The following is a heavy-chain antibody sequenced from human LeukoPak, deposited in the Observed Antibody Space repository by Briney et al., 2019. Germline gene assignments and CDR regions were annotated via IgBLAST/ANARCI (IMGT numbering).Heavy chain of an antibody. CDR1: GFSLSTSGMC. D-gene: IGHD6-13*01. CDR2: INHNGRT. Sequence: SGPALVKPTQTLTLTCTFSGFSLSTSGMCVSWIRQPPGKGLEWIGDINHNGRTYYNPSLKSRVTISVDTPKSQFSLKLTSVTAADTAVYYCAKKGGGQLVNTRRWFDPWGQGTLVTVSS. V-gene: IGHV4-28*02. CDR3: AKKGGGQLVNTRRWFDP. J-gene: IGHJ5*02.